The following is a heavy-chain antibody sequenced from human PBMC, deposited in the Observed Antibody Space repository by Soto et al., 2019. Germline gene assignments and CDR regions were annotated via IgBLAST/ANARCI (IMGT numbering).Heavy chain of an antibody. CDR2: IYYSGST. Sequence: QVQLQESGPGLVKPSETLSLTCTVSGGTISSWYWSWIRQPPGKGLEWIGYIYYSGSTNCNPSLKIRFTISVDTSKNQFSLKLSSVTAADTAVYYCARRYGSAIDYWGQGTLVTVSS. V-gene: IGHV4-59*08. D-gene: IGHD1-26*01. CDR1: GGTISSWY. CDR3: ARRYGSAIDY. J-gene: IGHJ4*02.